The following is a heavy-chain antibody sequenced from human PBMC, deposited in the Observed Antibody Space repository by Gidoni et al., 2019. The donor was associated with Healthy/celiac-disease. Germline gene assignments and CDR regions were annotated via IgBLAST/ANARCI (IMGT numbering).Heavy chain of an antibody. CDR1: GYSISSGYY. J-gene: IGHJ2*01. V-gene: IGHV4-38-2*02. Sequence: QVQLQESGPGLVKPSETLSLTCTVSGYSISSGYYWGWIRQPPGKGLEWIGSIYHSGSTYYNPSLKIRVTISVDTSKNQFSLKLSSVTAADTAVYYCARVSVVVAALADWYFDLWGRGTLVTVSS. CDR3: ARVSVVVAALADWYFDL. CDR2: IYHSGST. D-gene: IGHD2-15*01.